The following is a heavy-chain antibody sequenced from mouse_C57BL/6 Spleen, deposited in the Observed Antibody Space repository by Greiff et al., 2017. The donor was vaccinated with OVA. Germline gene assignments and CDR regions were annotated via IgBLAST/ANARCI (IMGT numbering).Heavy chain of an antibody. CDR1: GYTFTDYY. CDR3: ARDYYGSSSGFAY. Sequence: EVQLQQSGPELVKPGASVKISCKASGYTFTDYYMNWVKQSHGKSLEWIGDINPNNGGTSYNQKFKGKATLTVDKSSSTAYMELRSLTSEDSAVYYCARDYYGSSSGFAYWGQGTLVTVSA. D-gene: IGHD1-1*01. V-gene: IGHV1-26*01. J-gene: IGHJ3*01. CDR2: INPNNGGT.